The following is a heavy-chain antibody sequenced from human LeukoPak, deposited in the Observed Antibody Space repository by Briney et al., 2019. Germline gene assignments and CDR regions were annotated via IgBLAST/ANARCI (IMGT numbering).Heavy chain of an antibody. D-gene: IGHD1-26*01. Sequence: SETLSLTCTVSGGSISSYYWSWIRQPAGKGLEWIGRIYTSGSTNYNPSLKSRVTMSVDTSKNQFSLKLSSATAADTAVYYCAREIQWELPPGGNYFDYWGQGTLVTVSS. CDR3: AREIQWELPPGGNYFDY. V-gene: IGHV4-4*07. CDR2: IYTSGST. J-gene: IGHJ4*02. CDR1: GGSISSYY.